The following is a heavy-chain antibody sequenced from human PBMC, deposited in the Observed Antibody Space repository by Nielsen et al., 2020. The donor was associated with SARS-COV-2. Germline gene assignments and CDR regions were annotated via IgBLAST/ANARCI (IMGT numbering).Heavy chain of an antibody. V-gene: IGHV4-34*01. Sequence: PGKGLEWIGEINHSGSTNYNPSLKSRVTISVDTSKNQFSLKLSSVTAADTAVYYCARQLRRATMIVVAAGGYFDYWGQGTLVTVSS. CDR3: ARQLRRATMIVVAAGGYFDY. D-gene: IGHD3-22*01. CDR2: INHSGST. J-gene: IGHJ4*02.